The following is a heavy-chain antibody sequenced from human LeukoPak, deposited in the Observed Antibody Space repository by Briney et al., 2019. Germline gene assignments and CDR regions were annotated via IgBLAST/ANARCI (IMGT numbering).Heavy chain of an antibody. CDR1: GFTFSSYS. V-gene: IGHV3-48*01. D-gene: IGHD1-20*01. Sequence: GGSLRLSCAASGFTFSSYSMNWVRQAPGKGLEWVSYISSSSSTIYYADSVKGRFTISRDNAKNSLYLQVNSLRAEDTAVYYCARDQYNWKSYYYYMDVWGKGTTVTVSS. CDR3: ARDQYNWKSYYYYMDV. J-gene: IGHJ6*03. CDR2: ISSSSSTI.